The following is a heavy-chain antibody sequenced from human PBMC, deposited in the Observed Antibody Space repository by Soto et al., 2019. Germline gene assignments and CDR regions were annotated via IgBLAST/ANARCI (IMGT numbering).Heavy chain of an antibody. CDR3: TRDASRDSSARGWFDP. V-gene: IGHV3-23*01. J-gene: IGHJ5*02. D-gene: IGHD6-13*01. CDR2: VSGSGGGP. CDR1: GFTFSSYA. Sequence: PVGSLRLSCAASGFTFSSYAMTWVRQAPGKGLEWVSGVSGSGGGPFYADSVKGRFTISRDNAKNSLHLQMNSLRAEDTAVYYCTRDASRDSSARGWFDPWGPGTLVTVSS.